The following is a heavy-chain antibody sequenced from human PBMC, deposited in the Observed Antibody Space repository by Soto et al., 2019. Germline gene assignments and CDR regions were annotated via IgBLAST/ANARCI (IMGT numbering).Heavy chain of an antibody. CDR1: GYTFTSYG. V-gene: IGHV1-18*01. J-gene: IGHJ4*02. CDR3: ARFIRRGVAYLFDY. D-gene: IGHD3-16*01. Sequence: ASVKVSCKASGYTFTSYGISWVRQAPGQGLEWMGWISAYNGNTNYAQKLQGRVTMTTDTSTSTAYMELRSLRPDDTAVYYCARFIRRGVAYLFDYWGQGTLVTVSS. CDR2: ISAYNGNT.